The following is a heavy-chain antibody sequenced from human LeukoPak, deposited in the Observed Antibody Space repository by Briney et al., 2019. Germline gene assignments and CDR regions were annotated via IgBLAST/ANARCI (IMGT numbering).Heavy chain of an antibody. CDR3: AKKRYEDGTSSPGYLDV. D-gene: IGHD1-1*01. V-gene: IGHV3-23*01. CDR1: GFTFTTFA. J-gene: IGHJ6*02. CDR2: ISDSGYTT. Sequence: GGSLRLSCAASGFTFTTFAMNWVRQVPGKGLEWVSVISDSGYTTHYADSVKGRFTISRDNFENMVYLQMNSLRAEDTAVYYCAKKRYEDGTSSPGYLDVWGQGTTVTVSS.